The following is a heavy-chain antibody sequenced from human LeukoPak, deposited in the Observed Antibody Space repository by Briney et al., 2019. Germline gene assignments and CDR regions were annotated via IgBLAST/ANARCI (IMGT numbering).Heavy chain of an antibody. CDR3: ARVESYPLRNAFDI. CDR1: GGSISSYY. D-gene: IGHD1-14*01. J-gene: IGHJ3*02. Sequence: SETLSLTCTVSGGSISSYYWSWIRQPPGKGLAWIGYIYYSGSTNYNPSLKSRVTISVDTSKNQFSLKLSSVTAADTAVYYCARVESYPLRNAFDIWGQGTMVTVSS. V-gene: IGHV4-59*01. CDR2: IYYSGST.